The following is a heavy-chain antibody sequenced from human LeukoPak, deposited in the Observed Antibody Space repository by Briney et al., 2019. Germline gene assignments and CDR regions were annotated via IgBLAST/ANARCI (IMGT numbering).Heavy chain of an antibody. Sequence: ASVKVSCKASGGTFSSYAISWVRQAPGQGLEGMGWINTNSGGTNYAQKFQGRVTMTRDTSISTAYMELTSLRSDDTAVYYCARDSNYDILTASGFDFWGQGTMVTVSS. D-gene: IGHD3-9*01. V-gene: IGHV1-2*02. J-gene: IGHJ3*01. CDR2: INTNSGGT. CDR1: GGTFSSYA. CDR3: ARDSNYDILTASGFDF.